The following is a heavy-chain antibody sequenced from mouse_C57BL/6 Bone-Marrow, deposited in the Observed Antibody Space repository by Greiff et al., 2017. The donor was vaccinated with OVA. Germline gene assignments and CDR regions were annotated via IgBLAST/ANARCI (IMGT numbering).Heavy chain of an antibody. Sequence: EVKVVESGGGLVQPGGSMKLSCAASGFTFSDAWMDWVRQSPEKGLEWVAEIRNKANNHATYYAESVKGRFTISRDDSKSSVYLQMNSLRAEDTGIDYCTRYGSSYYWYFDVWGTGTTVTVSS. V-gene: IGHV6-6*01. CDR2: IRNKANNHAT. J-gene: IGHJ1*03. CDR3: TRYGSSYYWYFDV. D-gene: IGHD1-1*01. CDR1: GFTFSDAW.